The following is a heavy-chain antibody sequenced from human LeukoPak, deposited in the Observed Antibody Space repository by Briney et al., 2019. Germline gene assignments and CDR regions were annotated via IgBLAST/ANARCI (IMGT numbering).Heavy chain of an antibody. CDR2: ITSGDSSV. CDR3: VRDIRYIGSTFYYDL. Sequence: GGSLRLSCVASGFTFSVYQMSWIRQAPGKGLEWISFITSGDSSVEYADSVKGRFTISRDNDKSSLYLQVNTLRAEDTAVYYCVRDIRYIGSTFYYDLWGQGTLVTVSS. D-gene: IGHD1-26*01. CDR1: GFTFSVYQ. J-gene: IGHJ4*02. V-gene: IGHV3-11*01.